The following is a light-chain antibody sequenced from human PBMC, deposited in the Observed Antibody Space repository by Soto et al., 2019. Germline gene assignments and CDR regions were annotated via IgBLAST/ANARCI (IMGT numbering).Light chain of an antibody. Sequence: QSVLTQPASVSGSPGQSITISCTGTSSDVGAYNYVSWYQQHPGKAPKLMIFDVSNRPSGVSNRFSGSKSGNTASLTISGLQAEDEADYYCSSYITATTRVFGGGTKLTVL. CDR2: DVS. CDR3: SSYITATTRV. V-gene: IGLV2-14*01. J-gene: IGLJ3*02. CDR1: SSDVGAYNY.